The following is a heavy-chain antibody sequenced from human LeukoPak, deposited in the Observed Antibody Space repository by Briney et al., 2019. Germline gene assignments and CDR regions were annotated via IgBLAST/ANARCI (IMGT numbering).Heavy chain of an antibody. D-gene: IGHD2-2*01. CDR2: VSPSGGRT. CDR1: GFTFSSYA. V-gene: IGHV3-23*01. Sequence: GGSLRLSCGASGFTFSSYAMSWVRQTPGRGREGVAGVSPSGGRTIYADSAEGRFTISRDTSNDTVYLQLSSLRAEDSALYYCAKVRGVYCSSPACYYYDAWGQGTPVTVSS. J-gene: IGHJ4*02. CDR3: AKVRGVYCSSPACYYYDA.